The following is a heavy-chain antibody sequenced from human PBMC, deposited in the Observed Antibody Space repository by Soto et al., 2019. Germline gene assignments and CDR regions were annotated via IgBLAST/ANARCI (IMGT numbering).Heavy chain of an antibody. CDR1: GFTISGYW. CDR3: ARALVVVTEYFDY. Sequence: GGSLRLSCVASGFTISGYWMSWVRQAPGKGLEWVANIKQDGSEQHYVDSVKGRFTISKDYAKNSLFLQMNSLRAEDTAVYYCARALVVVTEYFDYWGQGILVTVSS. CDR2: IKQDGSEQ. D-gene: IGHD3-22*01. V-gene: IGHV3-7*03. J-gene: IGHJ4*02.